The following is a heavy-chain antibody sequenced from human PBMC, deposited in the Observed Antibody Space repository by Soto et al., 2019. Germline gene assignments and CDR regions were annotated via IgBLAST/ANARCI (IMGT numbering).Heavy chain of an antibody. Sequence: QVQLQESGPGLVKPSETLSVSCTVSGGSISSYYWSWIRQPPGKGLEWIGYIYYSGSTSYNPSLKRRVTISLDTSQNQFSLKLSSVTAADTAVYYCASSGSGWSWFDPWGQGTLVTVSS. V-gene: IGHV4-59*01. CDR3: ASSGSGWSWFDP. CDR2: IYYSGST. J-gene: IGHJ5*02. D-gene: IGHD6-19*01. CDR1: GGSISSYY.